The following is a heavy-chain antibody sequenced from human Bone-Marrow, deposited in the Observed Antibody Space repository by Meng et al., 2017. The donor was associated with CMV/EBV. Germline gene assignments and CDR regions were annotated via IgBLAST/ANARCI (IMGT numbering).Heavy chain of an antibody. D-gene: IGHD2-15*01. J-gene: IGHJ6*02. Sequence: GGSLRLSCAASGFTFSSYAMHWVRQAPGKGLEWVAVISYDGSNKYYADSVKGRFTISRDNSKNTLYLQMNSLRAEDTAVYYCARAGGYCSGGSCYYYGMDVWGQGTTVTVSS. CDR2: ISYDGSNK. CDR1: GFTFSSYA. V-gene: IGHV3-30-3*01. CDR3: ARAGGYCSGGSCYYYGMDV.